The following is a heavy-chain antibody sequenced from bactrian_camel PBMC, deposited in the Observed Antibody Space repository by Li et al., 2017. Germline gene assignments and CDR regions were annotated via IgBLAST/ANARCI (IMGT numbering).Heavy chain of an antibody. CDR1: GYQPPLYC. D-gene: IGHD1*01. V-gene: IGHV3S53*01. CDR3: AADRCYPGWSRSGDDFPY. J-gene: IGHJ4*01. CDR2: SNTDGIR. Sequence: HVQLVESGGGSVQPGGSLRLSCTASGYQPPLYCMAWFRQAPGQEREWVASSNTDGIRTYTDSVQGRFAISRGNAKNTVYLQMNYLKPGDTAMYYCAADRCYPGWSRSGDDFPYWGRGTQVTVS.